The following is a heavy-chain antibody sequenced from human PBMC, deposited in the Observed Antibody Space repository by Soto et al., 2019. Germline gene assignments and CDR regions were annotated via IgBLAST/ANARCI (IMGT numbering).Heavy chain of an antibody. D-gene: IGHD5-18*01. V-gene: IGHV1-8*01. J-gene: IGHJ3*02. CDR1: GYTFTSYD. CDR2: MIPNRGNT. Sequence: ASVNVSCTASGYTFTSYDINWVRQATGQGLEWMGWMIPNRGNTGYAQKFQGRVTMTTNTSISTSYMELSSLRSEDTAVCCCARGTTWIQLWSTKNGDAFDSWGQGTMVTVSS. CDR3: ARGTTWIQLWSTKNGDAFDS.